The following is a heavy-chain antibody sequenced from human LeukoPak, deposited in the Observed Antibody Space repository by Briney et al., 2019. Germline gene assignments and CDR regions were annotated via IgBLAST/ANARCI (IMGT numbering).Heavy chain of an antibody. CDR1: GFTFSSYA. D-gene: IGHD1-1*01. CDR3: ASSGPTFDY. Sequence: GGSLRLSCAASGFTFSSYAMHWVRQAPGKGLEYVSAISSNGGSTYYANSVKGRFTISRDNSKNTLYLQMNSLRAEDTAVYYCASSGPTFDYWGQGNLVTVSS. J-gene: IGHJ4*02. V-gene: IGHV3-64*01. CDR2: ISSNGGST.